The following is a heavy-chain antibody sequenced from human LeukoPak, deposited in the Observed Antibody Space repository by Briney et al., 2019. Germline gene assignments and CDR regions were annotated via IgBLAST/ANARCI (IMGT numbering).Heavy chain of an antibody. D-gene: IGHD3-16*01. CDR1: GYTFTSYG. CDR2: ISAYNGNA. J-gene: IGHJ4*02. V-gene: IGHV1-18*01. Sequence: ASVKVSCKASGYTFTSYGVSWVRQAPGQGLEWMGWISAYNGNANYVQRLQGRVILTTDTSTTTAYMELRSLTSDDTAVYYCAREAYTTGADYWGQGTLVTVSS. CDR3: AREAYTTGADY.